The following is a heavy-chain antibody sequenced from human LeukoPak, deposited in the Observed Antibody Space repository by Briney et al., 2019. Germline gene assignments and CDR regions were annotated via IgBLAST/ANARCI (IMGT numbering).Heavy chain of an antibody. Sequence: PGASLRLSCAASGFTFSSYAMSWVRQAPGKGLEWVSAISGSGGSTYYADSVKGRFTISRDNSKNTLYLQMNSLRAEDTAVYYCANTREGYCSSTSCSRWLDPRGQGTLVTVSS. CDR1: GFTFSSYA. V-gene: IGHV3-23*01. CDR2: ISGSGGST. CDR3: ANTREGYCSSTSCSRWLDP. J-gene: IGHJ5*02. D-gene: IGHD2-2*01.